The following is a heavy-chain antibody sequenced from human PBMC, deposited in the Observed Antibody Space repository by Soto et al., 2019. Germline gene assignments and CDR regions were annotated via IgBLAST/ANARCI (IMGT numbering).Heavy chain of an antibody. Sequence: QVQLVQSGAEVQKPGSSVKVSCKASGGIFSTYAISWLRQAPGQGLEWMGGIIPLFGTPNYAQRFQGRVTITAEESTSTAYMELSRLRSEDTAVYYCARDRDDYGSGNYYNRIDFWGQGTLVTVSS. J-gene: IGHJ4*02. CDR2: IIPLFGTP. D-gene: IGHD3-10*01. CDR3: ARDRDDYGSGNYYNRIDF. V-gene: IGHV1-69*01. CDR1: GGIFSTYA.